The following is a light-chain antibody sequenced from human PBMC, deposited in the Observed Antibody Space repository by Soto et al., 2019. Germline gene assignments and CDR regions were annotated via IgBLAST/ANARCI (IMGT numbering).Light chain of an antibody. CDR2: GTS. Sequence: EIVLTQSPGTLSLSPGERATLSCRASQSVSSSYLAWYQQKPGQAPRLLIYGTSSRDTGIPDRFSGSGSGTEFTLTISILEPEDFAVYYCQQYGTSLVSSGPGTKVDIK. J-gene: IGKJ3*01. CDR3: QQYGTSLVS. CDR1: QSVSSSY. V-gene: IGKV3-20*01.